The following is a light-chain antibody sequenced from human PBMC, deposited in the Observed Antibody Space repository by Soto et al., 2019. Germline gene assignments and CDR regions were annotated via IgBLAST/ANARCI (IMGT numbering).Light chain of an antibody. Sequence: EIVLTQSPGTLSLSPGERATLSCRASQSVSSNLAWYQQKPGQAPRLLIYGASTRATGIPARFSGSGSGTEFTLTISSLQPEDFAVYYCQQDYNLPITFGQGTRLEIK. CDR2: GAS. V-gene: IGKV3-15*01. CDR3: QQDYNLPIT. J-gene: IGKJ5*01. CDR1: QSVSSN.